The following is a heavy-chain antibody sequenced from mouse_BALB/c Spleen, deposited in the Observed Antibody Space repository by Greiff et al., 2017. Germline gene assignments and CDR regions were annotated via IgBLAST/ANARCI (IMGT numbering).Heavy chain of an antibody. Sequence: EVNVVESGGGLVKPGGSLKLSCAASGFTFSSYAMSWVRQTPEKRLEWVASISSGGSTYYPDSVKGRFTISRDNARNILYLQMSSLRSEDTAMYYWARGPHYGSSYGYYAMDYWGQGTSVTVSS. CDR2: ISSGGST. J-gene: IGHJ4*01. V-gene: IGHV5-6-5*01. D-gene: IGHD1-1*01. CDR3: ARGPHYGSSYGYYAMDY. CDR1: GFTFSSYA.